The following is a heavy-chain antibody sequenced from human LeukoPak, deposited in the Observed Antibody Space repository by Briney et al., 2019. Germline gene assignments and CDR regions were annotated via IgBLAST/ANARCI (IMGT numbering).Heavy chain of an antibody. V-gene: IGHV1-69*02. CDR3: ARGAATPLVPRVNYGMDV. CDR1: GGTFSSYT. D-gene: IGHD2-15*01. J-gene: IGHJ6*02. CDR2: IIPILGIA. Sequence: ASVKFSCKASGGTFSSYTISWVRQAPGQGLEWMGRIIPILGIANYAQKFQGRVTITADKSTSTAYMELSSLRSEDTAVYYCARGAATPLVPRVNYGMDVWGQGTTVTVSS.